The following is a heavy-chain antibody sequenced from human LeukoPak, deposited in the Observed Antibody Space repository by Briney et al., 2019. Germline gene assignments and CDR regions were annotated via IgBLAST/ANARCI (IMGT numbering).Heavy chain of an antibody. CDR1: GFTFSSYA. J-gene: IGHJ4*02. CDR2: ITCSGSST. D-gene: IGHD6-25*01. CDR3: APLAANIFDY. V-gene: IGHV3-23*01. Sequence: GGSLRLSCAASGFTFSSYAMSWVRQAPGKGLEWVSAITCSGSSTYYAGSVKGRFTTSRDNSKRTLYLQMSSLRVEDTAVYYCAPLAANIFDYWGQGTLVSASS.